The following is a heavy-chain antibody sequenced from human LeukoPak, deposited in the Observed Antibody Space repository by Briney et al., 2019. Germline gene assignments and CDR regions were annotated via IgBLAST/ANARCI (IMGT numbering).Heavy chain of an antibody. D-gene: IGHD5-18*01. J-gene: IGHJ4*02. CDR1: GGTFSSYA. Sequence: ASVKVSCKASGGTFSSYAISWVRQAPGQGLEWMGGIIPIFGTANYAQKFQGRVTITADKSTSTAYMGLSSLRSEDTAVYYCARGAWGDTAMAGGLDYWGQGTLVTVSS. CDR2: IIPIFGTA. V-gene: IGHV1-69*06. CDR3: ARGAWGDTAMAGGLDY.